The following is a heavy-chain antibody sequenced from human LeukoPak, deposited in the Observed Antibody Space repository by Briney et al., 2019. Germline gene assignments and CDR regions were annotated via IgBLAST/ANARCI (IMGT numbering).Heavy chain of an antibody. J-gene: IGHJ6*03. CDR3: AREQIGYSSSWYWGYMDV. D-gene: IGHD6-13*01. CDR2: IYTSGST. Sequence: SETLSLTCTVSGGSISSYYWSWIRQPAGKGLEWIGRIYTSGSTNYNPSLKSRVTMSVDTSKNQFSLKLSSVTAADTAVYYCAREQIGYSSSWYWGYMDVWGKGTTVTISS. V-gene: IGHV4-4*07. CDR1: GGSISSYY.